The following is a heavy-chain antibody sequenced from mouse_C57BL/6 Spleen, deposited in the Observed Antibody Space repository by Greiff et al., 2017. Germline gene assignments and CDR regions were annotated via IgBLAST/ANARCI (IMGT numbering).Heavy chain of an antibody. V-gene: IGHV1-72*01. D-gene: IGHD2-3*01. CDR3: AKVVYDDPAWVAY. CDR2: LDPNSGGT. Sequence: VQLQQPGAELVKPGASVKLSCTASGYTFTSYWLHWVKQRPGRGLEWIGRLDPNSGGTKYNEKFKGKATLTVDKPSRTAYLQLSSLTSEDSAVYYCAKVVYDDPAWVAYWGQGTLVTVSA. CDR1: GYTFTSYW. J-gene: IGHJ3*01.